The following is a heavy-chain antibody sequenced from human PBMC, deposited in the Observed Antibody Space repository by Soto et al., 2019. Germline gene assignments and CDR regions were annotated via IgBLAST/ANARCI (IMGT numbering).Heavy chain of an antibody. J-gene: IGHJ4*02. Sequence: QVQLQESGPGLVKPSQTLSLTCTVSGDSIISGGYYWTWIRQHPGKGLEWIGYIYYSGTTYYTPSLESRLTISVDTSKNQFSLKLNSVTAADTAVYYCARDRDGYNSVDYWGQGTLVTVSS. CDR3: ARDRDGYNSVDY. CDR1: GDSIISGGYY. CDR2: IYYSGTT. V-gene: IGHV4-31*03. D-gene: IGHD5-12*01.